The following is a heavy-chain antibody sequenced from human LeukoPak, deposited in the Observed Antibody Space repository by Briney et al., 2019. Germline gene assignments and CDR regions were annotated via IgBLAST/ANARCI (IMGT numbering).Heavy chain of an antibody. Sequence: ASVKVSCKGAGYTFTGYYMHWVWQAPGQGLEWMGWITPNSGGASYAQKVQGRVTMTRETAISTAKLELRRLRLDDTAVYDCSRHAAPPAGTRWFDSWGQGTLVTVSS. D-gene: IGHD6-13*01. V-gene: IGHV1-2*02. J-gene: IGHJ5*01. CDR1: GYTFTGYY. CDR3: SRHAAPPAGTRWFDS. CDR2: ITPNSGGA.